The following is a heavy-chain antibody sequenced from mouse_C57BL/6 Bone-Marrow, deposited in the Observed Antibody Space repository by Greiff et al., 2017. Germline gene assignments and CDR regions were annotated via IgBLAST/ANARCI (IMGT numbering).Heavy chain of an antibody. CDR1: GFTFTDYY. D-gene: IGHD2-3*01. V-gene: IGHV7-3*01. CDR3: ARYDGYYVSLAY. J-gene: IGHJ3*01. Sequence: EVHLVEPGGGLVQPGGSLSLSCAASGFTFTDYYMSWVRQPPGKALEWLGFIRNKANGYTTEYSASVKGRFTISRDNSQSILYLQMNALGAEDSATYYCARYDGYYVSLAYWGQGTLVTVSA. CDR2: IRNKANGYTT.